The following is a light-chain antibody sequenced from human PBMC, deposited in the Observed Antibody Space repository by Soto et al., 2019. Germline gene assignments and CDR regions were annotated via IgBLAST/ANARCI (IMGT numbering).Light chain of an antibody. J-gene: IGKJ1*01. V-gene: IGKV1-5*03. CDR3: QQYRTYSSWT. CDR2: KAS. CDR1: QSMSSY. Sequence: DIQMTQSPSTLSAYVGDRVTITCRASQSMSSYLAWYQQKPGKAPKLLIYKASTLESGVPSRFSGNGSGTDFTLTISSLQPDDLATYYCQQYRTYSSWTFGQGTKVEIK.